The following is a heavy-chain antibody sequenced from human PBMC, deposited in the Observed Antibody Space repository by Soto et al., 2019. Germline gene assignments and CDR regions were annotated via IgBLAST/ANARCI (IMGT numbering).Heavy chain of an antibody. CDR2: SITIFGTA. Sequence: QVQLVQAGAELKKPGSSVKVSCKASGGTFSSYAISWVRQAPGQGLEWMGGSITIFGTANYAQKFQGRVTITADESKRTAYMELSSLRAEDTAVYYCARGGSYGDYVGYYYYGMDVCGQGTTVTVSS. CDR1: GGTFSSYA. CDR3: ARGGSYGDYVGYYYYGMDV. J-gene: IGHJ6*02. V-gene: IGHV1-69*01. D-gene: IGHD4-17*01.